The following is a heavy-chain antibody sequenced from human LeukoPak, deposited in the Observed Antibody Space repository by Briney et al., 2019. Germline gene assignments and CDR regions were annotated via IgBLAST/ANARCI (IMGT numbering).Heavy chain of an antibody. CDR3: ARGRYNYYDSSFGY. J-gene: IGHJ4*02. V-gene: IGHV3-30*02. D-gene: IGHD3-22*01. Sequence: GGSLRLSCAASGFTFSTYGMHWVRQAPGKGLEWVAFIRYDGSNKYYADSVKGRFTISRDNSKNTLYLQMNSLRAEDTAVYYCARGRYNYYDSSFGYWGQGTLVTVSS. CDR2: IRYDGSNK. CDR1: GFTFSTYG.